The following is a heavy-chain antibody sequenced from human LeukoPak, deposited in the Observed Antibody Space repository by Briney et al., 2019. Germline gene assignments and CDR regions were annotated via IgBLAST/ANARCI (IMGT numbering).Heavy chain of an antibody. V-gene: IGHV3-23*01. CDR3: ARGKGGFTVTPFDS. J-gene: IGHJ4*02. D-gene: IGHD4-17*01. CDR2: ISGSGGST. CDR1: GFTFSSYA. Sequence: PGGSLRLSCAASGFTFSSYAMSWVRQAPGKGLEWVSAISGSGGSTYYAGSVKGRFTISRDNSKNTLYLQMNSLRAEDTAVYYCARGKGGFTVTPFDSWAREPWSPSPQ.